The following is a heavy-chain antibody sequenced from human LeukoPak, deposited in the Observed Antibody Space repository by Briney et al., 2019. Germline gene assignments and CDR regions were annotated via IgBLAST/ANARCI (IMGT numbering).Heavy chain of an antibody. Sequence: GGSLRLSCAASGFTFSSYGMHWARQAPGKGLEWVAFIRYDGSNKYYAASVKGRFTISRDNSKNTLYLQMNSRRAEDTAVYYCAKDEDYGDYGVYWGQGTLVTVSS. CDR1: GFTFSSYG. CDR3: AKDEDYGDYGVY. J-gene: IGHJ4*02. D-gene: IGHD4-17*01. CDR2: IRYDGSNK. V-gene: IGHV3-30*02.